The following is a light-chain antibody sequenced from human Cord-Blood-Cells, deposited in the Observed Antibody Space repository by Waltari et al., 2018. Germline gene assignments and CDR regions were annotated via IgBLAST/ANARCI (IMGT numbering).Light chain of an antibody. V-gene: IGLV2-23*01. CDR1: SSDVGSYNI. Sequence: QSSLTQPVSVSVSPGQSITISCNGTSSDVGSYNIVSWYQQHPGKAPKLVIYEGSNRPSGVSNRFSGSKAGNTASLTIAGLQAEDEADYYCCSYAGSSTNWVFGGGTKLTVL. CDR3: CSYAGSSTNWV. CDR2: EGS. J-gene: IGLJ3*02.